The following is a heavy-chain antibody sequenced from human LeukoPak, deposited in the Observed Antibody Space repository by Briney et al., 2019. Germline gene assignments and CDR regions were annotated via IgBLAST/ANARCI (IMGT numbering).Heavy chain of an antibody. D-gene: IGHD2-2*01. CDR3: AKLYCSSTSCKITNDY. V-gene: IGHV3-30-3*02. Sequence: PGGSLRLSCAASGFTFSSYAMHWVRQAPGKGLEWVAVISYDGSNKYYADSVKGRFTISRDNSKNTLYLQMNSLRAEDTAVYYCAKLYCSSTSCKITNDYWGQGTLVTVSS. CDR2: ISYDGSNK. J-gene: IGHJ4*02. CDR1: GFTFSSYA.